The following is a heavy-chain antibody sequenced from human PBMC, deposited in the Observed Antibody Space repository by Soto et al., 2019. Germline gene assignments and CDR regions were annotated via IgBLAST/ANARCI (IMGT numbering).Heavy chain of an antibody. CDR1: GYTFTSYG. CDR3: ATLAVWGDCSSTSCYNESWRDWYFDL. CDR2: ISAYNGNT. Sequence: QVQLVQSGAEVKKPGASVKVSCKASGYTFTSYGISWVRQAPGQGLEWMGWISAYNGNTNYAQKLQGRVTMTTDTSTSTAYMELRSLRSDDTAVYYCATLAVWGDCSSTSCYNESWRDWYFDLWGRGTLVTVSS. J-gene: IGHJ2*01. D-gene: IGHD2-2*02. V-gene: IGHV1-18*04.